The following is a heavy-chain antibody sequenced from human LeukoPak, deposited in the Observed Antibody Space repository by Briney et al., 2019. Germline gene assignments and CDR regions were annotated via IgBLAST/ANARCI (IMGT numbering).Heavy chain of an antibody. CDR3: ARDPGGSSAVEEDAFDI. Sequence: GASVKVSCKASGYTFTGYYMHWVRQAPGQGLEWMGWINPNSGGTNYAQKFQGRVTMTRDTSISTAYMELSRLRSDDTAVYYCARDPGGSSAVEEDAFDIWGQGTMVTVSS. J-gene: IGHJ3*02. D-gene: IGHD1-26*01. CDR1: GYTFTGYY. V-gene: IGHV1-2*02. CDR2: INPNSGGT.